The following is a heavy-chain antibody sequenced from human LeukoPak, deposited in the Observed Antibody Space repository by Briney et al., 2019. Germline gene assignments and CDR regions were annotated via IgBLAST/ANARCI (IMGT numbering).Heavy chain of an antibody. V-gene: IGHV1-69*06. CDR3: ARGRSRDGYNPFDY. CDR2: IIPIFGTA. J-gene: IGHJ4*02. CDR1: GGTFSSYA. D-gene: IGHD5-24*01. Sequence: SVKVSCKASGGTFSSYAISWVRQAPGQGLEWMGRIIPIFGTANYAQKFQGRVTITADKSTSTAYMELSSLRSEDTAVCYCARGRSRDGYNPFDYWGQGTLVTVSS.